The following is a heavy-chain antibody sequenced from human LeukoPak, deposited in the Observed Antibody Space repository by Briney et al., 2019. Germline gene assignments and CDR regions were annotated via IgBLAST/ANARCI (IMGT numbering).Heavy chain of an antibody. CDR1: GFIFNNYG. CDR3: AKGSSGYFFDL. D-gene: IGHD3-22*01. V-gene: IGHV3-23*01. CDR2: ISDDGGGT. J-gene: IGHJ4*02. Sequence: GGSLRLSCAAPGFIFNNYGLVWVRQAPGKGLEWVSAISDDGGGTTYADFVKGRFSVSRDNSKNTLFLQMNSLRAEDTALYYCAKGSSGYFFDLWGQGTLVTVSS.